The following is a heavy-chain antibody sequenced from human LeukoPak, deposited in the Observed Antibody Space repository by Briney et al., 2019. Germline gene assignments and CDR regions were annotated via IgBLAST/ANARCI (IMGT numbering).Heavy chain of an antibody. D-gene: IGHD3-3*01. CDR3: ARNYDFWSGYYISAFDI. Sequence: SETLSFTCTVSGGSISSYYWSWIRQPPGKGLEWIGYIYYSGSTNYNPSLKSRVTISVDTSKNQFSLKLSSVTAADTAVYYCARNYDFWSGYYISAFDIWGQGTMVTVSS. CDR2: IYYSGST. CDR1: GGSISSYY. V-gene: IGHV4-59*01. J-gene: IGHJ3*02.